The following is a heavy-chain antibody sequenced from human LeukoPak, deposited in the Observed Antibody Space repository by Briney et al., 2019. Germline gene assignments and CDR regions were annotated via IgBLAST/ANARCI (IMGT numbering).Heavy chain of an antibody. CDR1: GGSISSYY. CDR2: IYTSGST. V-gene: IGHV4-4*07. CDR3: ARGLAKGAASGWFAP. Sequence: SETLSLTCTASGGSISSYYWSWIRQPAGKGLEWIGRIYTSGSTNYNPSLKSRVTISVDASNNHFSLMLSSVTAADTAVYYCARGLAKGAASGWFAPWGEGTLVTVSS. J-gene: IGHJ5*02. D-gene: IGHD6-13*01.